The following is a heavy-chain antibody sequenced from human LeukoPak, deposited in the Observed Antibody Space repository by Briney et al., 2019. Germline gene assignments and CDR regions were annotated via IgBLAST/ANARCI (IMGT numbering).Heavy chain of an antibody. Sequence: GGSLRLSCAASGFTFSSYWMPWVRQAPGKGLVWVSRINNDGRTTSDADSVKGRFTISRDNAKNTLYLQMNSLRAEDTAVYYCARETYYGSDYYFDYWGQGTLVTVSS. D-gene: IGHD3-10*01. CDR2: INNDGRTT. V-gene: IGHV3-74*01. J-gene: IGHJ4*02. CDR3: ARETYYGSDYYFDY. CDR1: GFTFSSYW.